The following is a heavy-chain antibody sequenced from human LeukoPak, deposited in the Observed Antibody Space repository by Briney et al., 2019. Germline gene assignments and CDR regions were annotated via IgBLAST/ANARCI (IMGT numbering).Heavy chain of an antibody. J-gene: IGHJ4*02. CDR3: ARDHARSGYHY. D-gene: IGHD3-22*01. CDR1: GRSFSGYY. CDR2: IYYSGST. V-gene: IGHV4-59*01. Sequence: SETLSLTCAVYGRSFSGYYWSWIRQPPGKGLEWIGYIYYSGSTNYNPSLKSRVTISVDTSKNQFSLKLSSVTAADTAVYYCARDHARSGYHYWGQGTLVTVSS.